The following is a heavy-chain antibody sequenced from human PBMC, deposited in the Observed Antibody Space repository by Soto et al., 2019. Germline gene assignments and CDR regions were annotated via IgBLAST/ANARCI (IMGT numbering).Heavy chain of an antibody. CDR3: ARRLSGPKEEYNAYYFYGLDV. Sequence: SETLSLTCTVSGGSIGSYYWSWIRQSPGKGLEWIAYINYSPPFQGHVTISVDRSISTAYLQWSRLEASDNAIYYCARRLSGPKEEYNAYYFYGLDVWGQGTKVTVSS. J-gene: IGHJ6*02. V-gene: IGHV4-59*12. D-gene: IGHD1-1*01. CDR1: GGSIGSYY. CDR2: I.